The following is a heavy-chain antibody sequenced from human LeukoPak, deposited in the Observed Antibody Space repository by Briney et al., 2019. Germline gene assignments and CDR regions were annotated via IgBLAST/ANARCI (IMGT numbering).Heavy chain of an antibody. D-gene: IGHD4-17*01. Sequence: PSETLSLTCTVSGGSVSSGSYYWSWIRQPPGKGLEWIGYIYYSGSTNYNPSLKSRVTISADTSKNQFSLKLSSVTAADTAVYYCARNYGDYHFDYWGQGTLVTVSS. CDR2: IYYSGST. CDR1: GGSVSSGSYY. J-gene: IGHJ4*02. V-gene: IGHV4-61*01. CDR3: ARNYGDYHFDY.